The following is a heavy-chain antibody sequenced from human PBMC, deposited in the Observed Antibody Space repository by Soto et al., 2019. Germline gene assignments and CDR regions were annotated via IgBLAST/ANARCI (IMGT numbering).Heavy chain of an antibody. V-gene: IGHV4-59*01. Sequence: SETLSLTCTVSGGSISSYYWSWIRQPPGKGLEWIGYIYYSGSTNYNPSLKSRVTISVDTSKNQFSLKLSSVTAADTAVYYCARVSTPETAAGMGWFDPWGQGTLVTVSS. CDR2: IYYSGST. D-gene: IGHD6-13*01. CDR1: GGSISSYY. CDR3: ARVSTPETAAGMGWFDP. J-gene: IGHJ5*02.